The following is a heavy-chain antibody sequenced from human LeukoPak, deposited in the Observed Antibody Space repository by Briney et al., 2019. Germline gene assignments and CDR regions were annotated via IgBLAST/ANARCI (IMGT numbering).Heavy chain of an antibody. Sequence: GGSLRLSCAASGFTFSSYSMNWVRQAPGKGLEWVSYISSSSSTIYYADSVKGRFTISRDNSKNTLYLQMNSLRAEDTAVYYCARDAYSSPVGCMDVWGKGTTVTVSS. D-gene: IGHD6-13*01. CDR3: ARDAYSSPVGCMDV. CDR2: ISSSSSTI. V-gene: IGHV3-48*01. CDR1: GFTFSSYS. J-gene: IGHJ6*03.